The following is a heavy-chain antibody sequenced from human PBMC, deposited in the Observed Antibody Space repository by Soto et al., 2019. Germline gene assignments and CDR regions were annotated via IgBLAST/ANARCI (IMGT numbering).Heavy chain of an antibody. V-gene: IGHV3-23*01. CDR2: ISGSGGST. Sequence: GGSLRLSCAASGFTFSSYAMSWVRQAPGKGLEWVSAISGSGGSTYYADSVKGRFTISRDNSKNTLYLQMNSLRAEDTAVYYCAKDPLSSSWYPFDYYYYGMDVWGQGTTVTVSS. CDR3: AKDPLSSSWYPFDYYYYGMDV. J-gene: IGHJ6*02. CDR1: GFTFSSYA. D-gene: IGHD6-13*01.